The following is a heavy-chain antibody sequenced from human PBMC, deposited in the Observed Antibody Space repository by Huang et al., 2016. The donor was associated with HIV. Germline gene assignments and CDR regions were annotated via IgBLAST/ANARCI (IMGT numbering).Heavy chain of an antibody. CDR2: IFWDDDK. CDR3: AHRQTYDFWSGSFDS. V-gene: IGHV2-5*02. J-gene: IGHJ4*02. CDR1: GFSITTDGAG. Sequence: QITLKESGPTLVKPTQTLTLTCTFSGFSITTDGAGLGWIRQPPGKALEWLELIFWDDDKRYSPSLKNRLSITKDTSKNQVVLTMTNMDPVDTATYFCAHRQTYDFWSGSFDSWGQGTLVTVSS. D-gene: IGHD3-3*01.